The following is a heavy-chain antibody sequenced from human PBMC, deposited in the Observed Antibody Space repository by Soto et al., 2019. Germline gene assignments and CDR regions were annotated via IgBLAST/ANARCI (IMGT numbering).Heavy chain of an antibody. Sequence: SQTLSLTCAISGDSVSSNSAAWNWIRQSPSRGLEWLGRTYYRSKWYNDYAVSVKSRIIINPDTSNNQFSLQLNSVTPEDTAVYFCAKGDNFGPKKGYAFDPCGKRIMVTVSS. D-gene: IGHD5-12*01. V-gene: IGHV6-1*01. CDR1: GDSVSSNSAA. CDR2: TYYRSKWYN. CDR3: AKGDNFGPKKGYAFDP. J-gene: IGHJ5*02.